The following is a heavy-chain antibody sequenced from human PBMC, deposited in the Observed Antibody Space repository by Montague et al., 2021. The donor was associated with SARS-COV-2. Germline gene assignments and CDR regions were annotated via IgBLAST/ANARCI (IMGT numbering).Heavy chain of an antibody. J-gene: IGHJ4*02. Sequence: SETLSLTCTVSGDSIRTNYWSWIRQPPGKGLEWIGYVDKSDNTDYNPSLKSRVTISLDTSKKQFSLKLNSVISADTAVYYCTSGEGNYGWRYYFDYWGQGTLVTVSS. D-gene: IGHD3-10*01. CDR3: TSGEGNYGWRYYFDY. CDR2: VDKSDNT. V-gene: IGHV4-59*01. CDR1: GDSIRTNY.